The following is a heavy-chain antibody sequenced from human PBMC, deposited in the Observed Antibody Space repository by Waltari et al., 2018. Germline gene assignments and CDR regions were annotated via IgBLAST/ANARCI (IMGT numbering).Heavy chain of an antibody. CDR3: ARVLPPTH. CDR2: ISRSGSTI. V-gene: IGHV3-48*03. CDR1: GFTFVSYE. J-gene: IGHJ4*02. Sequence: EVQLVESGGGLVQPGGSLRPSCAASGFTFVSYEMNWVRQIPGKGLEWVSYISRSGSTIYYADSVKGRFTISRDNAKNSLYLQMNSLRAEDTAVYYCARVLPPTHWGQGTLVTVSS.